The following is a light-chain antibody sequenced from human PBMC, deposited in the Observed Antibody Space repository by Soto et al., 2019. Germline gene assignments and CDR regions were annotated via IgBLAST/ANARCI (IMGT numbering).Light chain of an antibody. V-gene: IGKV1-5*03. J-gene: IGKJ1*01. CDR3: QQYDDYPRT. Sequence: DIQMTQSPSTLSASVGDRVTITCRASQSISNWLAWYQQKLGKAPKLLIYKASNLETGVPSRFSGSGSGTEFTLTISSLQPDDFAIYYCQQYDDYPRTFGQGTKXXI. CDR1: QSISNW. CDR2: KAS.